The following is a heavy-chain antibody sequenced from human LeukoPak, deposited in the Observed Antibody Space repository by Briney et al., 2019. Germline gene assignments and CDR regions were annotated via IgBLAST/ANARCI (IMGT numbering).Heavy chain of an antibody. Sequence: ASVTVSFKASGYTFTSYYMHWVRQAPGQGLEWMGIINPSGGSTSYAQKFQGRVTMTRDTSTSTVYMELSRLRSEDTAVYYCARDDRWELPSGNYYYYGMDVWGQGTTVTVSS. CDR3: ARDDRWELPSGNYYYYGMDV. V-gene: IGHV1-46*01. CDR2: INPSGGST. CDR1: GYTFTSYY. J-gene: IGHJ6*02. D-gene: IGHD1-26*01.